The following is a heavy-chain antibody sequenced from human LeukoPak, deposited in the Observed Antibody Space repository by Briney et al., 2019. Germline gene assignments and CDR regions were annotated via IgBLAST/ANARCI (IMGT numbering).Heavy chain of an antibody. CDR3: ARYDSSGYQRGGSDY. V-gene: IGHV4-34*01. D-gene: IGHD3-22*01. CDR2: INHSGST. J-gene: IGHJ4*02. Sequence: PSETLSLTCAVYGGSFSGYYWSWIRQPPGKGLEWIGEINHSGSTNYNPSLKSRITISVDTSKNQFSLKLSSVTAADTAVYYCARYDSSGYQRGGSDYWGQGTLVTVSS. CDR1: GGSFSGYY.